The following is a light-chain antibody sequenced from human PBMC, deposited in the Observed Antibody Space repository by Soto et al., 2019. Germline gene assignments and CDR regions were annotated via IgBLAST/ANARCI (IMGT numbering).Light chain of an antibody. V-gene: IGLV3-21*02. Sequence: SSVVTQPPSVSVAPGQTARVTCGGTDIGSKSVHWHQQKPGQAPVLVVYDDRDRPSGIPERFSGSNSGNTATLTIRRVEAGDEADYYCRVWDSSSAHWVFGGGTKVTVL. CDR3: RVWDSSSAHWV. J-gene: IGLJ3*02. CDR2: DDR. CDR1: DIGSKS.